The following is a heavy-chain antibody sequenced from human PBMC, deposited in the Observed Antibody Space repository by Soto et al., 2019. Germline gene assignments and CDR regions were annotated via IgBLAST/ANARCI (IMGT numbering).Heavy chain of an antibody. V-gene: IGHV3-74*01. Sequence: EMQLVESGGDLVQPGGSLRLSCAASGVTISGYWMHWVRQAPGKGLVWVSRISSDGSRTDYADSVRGRFIISRDNAMNTVHLQMGSLRVEDTAVYYCAKSCCREQNWFDPWGQGSLVTVSS. J-gene: IGHJ5*02. CDR1: GVTISGYW. CDR2: ISSDGSRT. D-gene: IGHD2-15*01. CDR3: AKSCCREQNWFDP.